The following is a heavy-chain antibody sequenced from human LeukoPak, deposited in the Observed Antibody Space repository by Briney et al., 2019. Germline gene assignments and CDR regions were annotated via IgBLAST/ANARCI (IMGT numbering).Heavy chain of an antibody. D-gene: IGHD4-11*01. V-gene: IGHV3-7*01. CDR1: GFIFSNCW. CDR3: ATYSTRNAREFQS. J-gene: IGHJ1*01. Sequence: GGSLRLSCETSGFIFSNCWMTWVRQALGKGLEWVANIKTDASEKYYADSVKGRFTISRDNAKMSLYLQMNSLRVEDTAVYCCATYSTRNAREFQSWGQGTLVTVSS. CDR2: IKTDASEK.